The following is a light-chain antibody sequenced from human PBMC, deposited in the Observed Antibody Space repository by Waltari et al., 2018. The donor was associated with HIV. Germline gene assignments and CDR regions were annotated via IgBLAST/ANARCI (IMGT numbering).Light chain of an antibody. V-gene: IGKV3-15*01. CDR2: GAS. Sequence: EIVMTQSPATLYVSPGDRATLSCRASQSISNNLAWYQQKPGQPPRLLIYGASTRATGVPARFSGSGSGTDFTLTINSLQSEDFAVYCCQQYNDWPLFTFGPGTKVEIK. J-gene: IGKJ3*01. CDR3: QQYNDWPLFT. CDR1: QSISNN.